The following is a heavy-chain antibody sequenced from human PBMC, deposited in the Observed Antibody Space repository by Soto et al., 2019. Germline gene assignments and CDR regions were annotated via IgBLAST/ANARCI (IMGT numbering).Heavy chain of an antibody. CDR2: ISGSGGST. V-gene: IGHV3-23*01. CDR1: GFTFSSYA. Sequence: EVQLLESGGGLVQPGGSLRLSCAASGFTFSSYAMSWVRQAPGKGLEWVSAISGSGGSTYYADPVKGRFTISRDNSKNTLYLQMNSLRAEDTAVYYGAKARVPFVVVPAAICADYWGQGTLVTVAS. CDR3: AKARVPFVVVPAAICADY. D-gene: IGHD2-2*01. J-gene: IGHJ4*02.